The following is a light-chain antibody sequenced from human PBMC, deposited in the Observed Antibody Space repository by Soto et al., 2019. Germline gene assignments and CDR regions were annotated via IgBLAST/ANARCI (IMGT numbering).Light chain of an antibody. Sequence: QSVLTQPPSASGTPGQTIAISCSGGSSNIGSHTVNWYQQLPGTAPRLLIYSNTQRPSGVPDRFSGFKSGTSASLAISGLQSEYEGDYYCAAWDDSLNGVVFGGGTKVTVL. CDR1: SSNIGSHT. CDR3: AAWDDSLNGVV. J-gene: IGLJ3*02. V-gene: IGLV1-44*01. CDR2: SNT.